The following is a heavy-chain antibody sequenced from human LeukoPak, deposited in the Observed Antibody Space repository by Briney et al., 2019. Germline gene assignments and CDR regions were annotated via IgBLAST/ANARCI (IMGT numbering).Heavy chain of an antibody. Sequence: SETLLLTCAIHVGSFSDYYWRWSPQPPGKGLGWIREKNRSESTNYNPSLKSRVTISVDTSKNQFSLKLSSVTAADTAVYYCARGPVVPAATATYYYYGMDVWGQGTTVTVSS. V-gene: IGHV4-34*01. CDR3: ARGPVVPAATATYYYYGMDV. CDR2: KNRSEST. J-gene: IGHJ6*02. CDR1: VGSFSDYY. D-gene: IGHD2-2*01.